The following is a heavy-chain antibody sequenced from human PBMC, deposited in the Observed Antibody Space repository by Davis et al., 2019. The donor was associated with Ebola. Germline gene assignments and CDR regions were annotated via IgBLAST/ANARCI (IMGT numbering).Heavy chain of an antibody. CDR2: MNPNSGNT. V-gene: IGHV1-8*01. CDR3: ARGGLGYCSGGSCYAFDI. J-gene: IGHJ3*02. D-gene: IGHD2-15*01. CDR1: GYTFTSYD. Sequence: ASVKVSCKASGYTFTSYDINWVRQAPGQGLEWMGWMNPNSGNTGYAQKFQGRVTMTRNTSISTAYMELSSLRSEDTAVYYCARGGLGYCSGGSCYAFDIWGQGTMVTVSS.